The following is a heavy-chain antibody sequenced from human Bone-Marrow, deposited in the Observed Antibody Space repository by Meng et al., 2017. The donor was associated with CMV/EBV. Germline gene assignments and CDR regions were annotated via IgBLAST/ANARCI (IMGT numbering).Heavy chain of an antibody. D-gene: IGHD5-24*01. J-gene: IGHJ4*02. CDR3: TKNLGDDYNPIDC. Sequence: DAGINVSSKGQRWVGQAPGKGLEGVTAITDTGVKKKKAGSEKGRITISRDSSKNTLYLQMNSLRAEDTAVYYCTKNLGDDYNPIDCWGQGTLVTVSS. CDR2: ITDTGVKK. V-gene: IGHV3-23*01. CDR1: GINVSSKG.